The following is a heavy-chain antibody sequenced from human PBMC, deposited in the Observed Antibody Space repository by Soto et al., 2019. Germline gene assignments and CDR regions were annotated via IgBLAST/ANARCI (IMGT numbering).Heavy chain of an antibody. CDR3: ARDERTYYFESSGFGYFDY. V-gene: IGHV1-18*01. J-gene: IGHJ4*02. D-gene: IGHD3-22*01. CDR1: GYTFTSSG. Sequence: ASVKVSCKASGYTFTSSGISWVRQAPGQGLEWMGWISAYIVDKDYAQNLQGRFTLTTETSTRKVYLELRSLRFDDTALFFCARDERTYYFESSGFGYFDYWGQGTLVTVSS. CDR2: ISAYIVDK.